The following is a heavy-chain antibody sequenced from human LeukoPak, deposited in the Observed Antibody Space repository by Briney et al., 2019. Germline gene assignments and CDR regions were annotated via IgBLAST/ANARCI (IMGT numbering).Heavy chain of an antibody. V-gene: IGHV3-23*01. CDR2: IAVTGGT. D-gene: IGHD6-19*01. CDR1: GFTLSNYA. CDR3: AKSGIAVAGTEEYFGYYYYMDV. Sequence: GGSLRLSCTASGFTLSNYAMSWVRQGPGKGLEWVSAIAVTGGTYHADSVRGRLTISLDSSKNTLYLQMSSLRAEDKAVYYCAKSGIAVAGTEEYFGYYYYMDVWGKGTTVTISS. J-gene: IGHJ6*03.